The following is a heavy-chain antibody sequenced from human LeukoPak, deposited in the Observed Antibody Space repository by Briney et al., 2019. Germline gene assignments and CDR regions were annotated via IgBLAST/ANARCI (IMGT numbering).Heavy chain of an antibody. D-gene: IGHD3-10*01. CDR3: ARRREAYGSGSYSY. Sequence: SETLSLTCTVSGYSISSGYYWGWIRQPPGKGLEWIGSIYHSGSTYYNPSLKSRVTISVDTSKNQFSLKLSSVTAADTAVYYCARRREAYGSGSYSYWGQGTLVTVSS. V-gene: IGHV4-38-2*02. CDR2: IYHSGST. CDR1: GYSISSGYY. J-gene: IGHJ4*02.